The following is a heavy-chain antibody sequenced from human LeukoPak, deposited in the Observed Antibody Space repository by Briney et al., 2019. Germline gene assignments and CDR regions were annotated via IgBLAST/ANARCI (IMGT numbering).Heavy chain of an antibody. J-gene: IGHJ4*02. CDR1: GGSFSGYY. V-gene: IGHV4-34*01. CDR2: INHSGST. Sequence: SETLSLTCAVYGGSFSGYYWSWIRQPPGKGLEWIGEINHSGSTNYNPSLKSRVTISVDTSKNQFSLKLNSVTAADTATYYCATGLHSARLRYWGQGALVTVSS. CDR3: ATGLHSARLRY.